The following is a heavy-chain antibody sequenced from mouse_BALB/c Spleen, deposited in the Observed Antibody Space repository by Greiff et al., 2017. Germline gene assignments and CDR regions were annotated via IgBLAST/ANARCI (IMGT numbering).Heavy chain of an antibody. CDR1: GFNIKDYY. CDR2: IDPENGNT. CDR3: KRSGAFKSDY. D-gene: IGHD3-1*01. J-gene: IGHJ2*01. V-gene: IGHV14-1*02. Sequence: VQLQQSGAELVRPGALVKLSCKASGFNIKDYYMHWVKQRPEQGLEWIGWIDPENGNTIYDPKFKGKATLTADKSSSTAYMQLNSLTSEDSAVYFCKRSGAFKSDYWGQGTTLTVSS.